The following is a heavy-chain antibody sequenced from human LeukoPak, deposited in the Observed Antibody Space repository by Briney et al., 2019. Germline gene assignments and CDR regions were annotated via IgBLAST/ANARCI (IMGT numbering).Heavy chain of an antibody. CDR3: AKAETTVVTRFDY. D-gene: IGHD4-23*01. V-gene: IGHV3-30*18. CDR1: GFTFSSYG. J-gene: IGHJ4*02. CDR2: ISYDGSNK. Sequence: GGSLRLSCAASGFTFSSYGMHWVRQAPGKGLEWVAVISYDGSNKYYADSVKGRFTISRDNSKNTLYLQMNSLGAEDTAVYYCAKAETTVVTRFDYWGQGTLVTVSS.